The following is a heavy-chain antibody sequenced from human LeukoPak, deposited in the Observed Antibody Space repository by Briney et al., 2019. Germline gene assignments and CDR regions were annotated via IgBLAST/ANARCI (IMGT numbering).Heavy chain of an antibody. V-gene: IGHV3-23*03. Sequence: GGSLRLSCAASGFTFSSYAMSWVRQAPGKGLEWVSLLYSGGRTFYADSVKGRFTISRDNSKNTLYMQMNSLRAEDTAVYYCAKDLLSGYDSPAHFDYWGQGTLVTVSS. J-gene: IGHJ4*02. D-gene: IGHD5-12*01. CDR3: AKDLLSGYDSPAHFDY. CDR2: LYSGGRT. CDR1: GFTFSSYA.